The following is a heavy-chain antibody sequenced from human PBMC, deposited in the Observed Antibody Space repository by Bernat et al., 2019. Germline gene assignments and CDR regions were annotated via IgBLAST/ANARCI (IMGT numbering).Heavy chain of an antibody. CDR3: TTHSSSWLNDY. V-gene: IGHV3-15*01. J-gene: IGHJ4*02. Sequence: EVQLVESGGGLVKPGGSLRLSCAASGFTFSNAWMSWVRQAPGKGLEWVGRIKSKTDGGTIDYAAPVKGRFTISRDDSKNTLYLQMNSLKTEDTAVYYCTTHSSSWLNDYWGQGTLVTVSS. D-gene: IGHD6-13*01. CDR1: GFTFSNAW. CDR2: IKSKTDGGTI.